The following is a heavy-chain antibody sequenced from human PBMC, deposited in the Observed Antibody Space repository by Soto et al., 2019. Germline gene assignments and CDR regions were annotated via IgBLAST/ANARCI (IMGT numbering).Heavy chain of an antibody. CDR1: GFAVSSKY. Sequence: GGSLRLSCAASGFAVSSKYMSWVRQAPGKGREWGSLIQRVGSTYCADSVKGRLTISRGRSDNTLHLQRDSQRSEDTAVYYCARDDVLCGGGSCYGVPMDVWGKVNRVT. J-gene: IGHJ6*03. CDR2: IQRVGST. D-gene: IGHD2-15*01. V-gene: IGHV3-66*01. CDR3: ARDDVLCGGGSCYGVPMDV.